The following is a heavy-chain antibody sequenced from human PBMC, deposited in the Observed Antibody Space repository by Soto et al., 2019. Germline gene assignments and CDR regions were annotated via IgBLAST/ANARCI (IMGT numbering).Heavy chain of an antibody. V-gene: IGHV3-48*03. CDR3: ARGCLFGVVIICDYYYGMDV. D-gene: IGHD3-3*01. J-gene: IGHJ6*02. Sequence: PGGSLRLSCAASGFTFSSYEMNWVRQAPGKGLEWVSYISSSGSTIYYADSVKGRFTISRDNAKNSLYLQMNSLRAEDTAVYYCARGCLFGVVIICDYYYGMDVWGQGTTVTVSS. CDR1: GFTFSSYE. CDR2: ISSSGSTI.